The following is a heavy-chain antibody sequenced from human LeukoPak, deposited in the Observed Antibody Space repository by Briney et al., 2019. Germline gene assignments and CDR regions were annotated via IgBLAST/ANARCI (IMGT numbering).Heavy chain of an antibody. V-gene: IGHV3-7*01. Sequence: GGSLRLSCAPSGFTFSRYWMTWVRQTPEKGLGWVASIKDDGRQKYYVDSVKGRFTVSRDNAKNSAYLQMDSLRAEDAAVYYCARDAGSGFNPWAQGTLVPVS. CDR2: IKDDGRQK. J-gene: IGHJ5*02. D-gene: IGHD2-15*01. CDR1: GFTFSRYW. CDR3: ARDAGSGFNP.